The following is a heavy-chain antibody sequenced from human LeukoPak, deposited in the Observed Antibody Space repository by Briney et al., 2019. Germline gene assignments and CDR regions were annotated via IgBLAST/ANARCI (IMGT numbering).Heavy chain of an antibody. D-gene: IGHD3-3*01. Sequence: SVKGRFPISRDNAKNSLSLHMYSLRADDTAVYYCARDQDGFGFGKYDYWGRGTLVTVSS. V-gene: IGHV3-21*06. CDR3: ARDQDGFGFGKYDY. J-gene: IGHJ4*02.